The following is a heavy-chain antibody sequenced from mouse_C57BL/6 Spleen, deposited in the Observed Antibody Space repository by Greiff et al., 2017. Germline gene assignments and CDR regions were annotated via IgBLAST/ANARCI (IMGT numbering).Heavy chain of an antibody. J-gene: IGHJ3*01. CDR3: AREEEGFAY. CDR1: GFTFSSYA. Sequence: EVQLVESGGGLVKPGGSLKLSCAASGFTFSSYAMSWVRQTPEKRLEWVATISDGGSYTYYPDNVKGRFTNSRDNAKDNLYLQMSHLKSEDTAMYYCAREEEGFAYWGQGTLVTVSA. CDR2: ISDGGSYT. V-gene: IGHV5-4*01.